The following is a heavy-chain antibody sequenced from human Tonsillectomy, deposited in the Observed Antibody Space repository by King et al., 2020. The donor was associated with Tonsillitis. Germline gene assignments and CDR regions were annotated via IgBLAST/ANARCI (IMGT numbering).Heavy chain of an antibody. J-gene: IGHJ6*02. CDR2: ISSSSSTI. CDR1: GFTFSSYS. V-gene: IGHV3-48*01. Sequence: QLVQSGGGLVQPGGSLRLSCAASGFTFSSYSMNWVRQAPGKGLEWVSYISSSSSTIYYADSVKGRFTISRDNAKNSLYLQMNSLRAEDTAVYYCASQLLEVLYYYYGMDVWGQGTTVTVSS. D-gene: IGHD2-2*01. CDR3: ASQLLEVLYYYYGMDV.